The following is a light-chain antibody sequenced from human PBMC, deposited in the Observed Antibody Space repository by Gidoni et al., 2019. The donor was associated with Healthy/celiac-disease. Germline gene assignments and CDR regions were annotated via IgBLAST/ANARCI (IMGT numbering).Light chain of an antibody. CDR3: AAWDDSLSGVV. CDR2: RHT. CDR1: SSNIGSNY. J-gene: IGLJ2*01. V-gene: IGLV1-47*01. Sequence: QSVLTQPPSASGTPVQRVTISCSGSSSNIGSNYVYWYQQLPGTAPKLLIYRHTQRPSGVPDRFSGSKSCTSASLAISGLRSEDESDYYCAAWDDSLSGVVFGGGTKLTVL.